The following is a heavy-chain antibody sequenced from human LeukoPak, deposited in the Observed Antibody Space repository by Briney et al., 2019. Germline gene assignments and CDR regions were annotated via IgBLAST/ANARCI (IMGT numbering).Heavy chain of an antibody. Sequence: SETLSLTCTVSGGSISSSSYYWGRIRQPPGKGLEWIGSIYYSGSTYYNPSLKSRVTISVDTSKNQFSLKLSSVAAADTAVYYCASRGKNILTGYWVDYWGQGTLVTVSS. CDR3: ASRGKNILTGYWVDY. CDR1: GGSISSSSYY. J-gene: IGHJ4*02. V-gene: IGHV4-39*01. D-gene: IGHD3-9*01. CDR2: IYYSGST.